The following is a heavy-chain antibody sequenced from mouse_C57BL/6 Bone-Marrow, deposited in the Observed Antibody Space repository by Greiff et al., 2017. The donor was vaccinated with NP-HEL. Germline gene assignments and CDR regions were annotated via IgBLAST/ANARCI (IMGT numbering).Heavy chain of an antibody. CDR3: ARGATDYYGSFDY. CDR2: SRNKANDYTT. J-gene: IGHJ2*01. V-gene: IGHV7-1*01. CDR1: GFTFSDFY. Sequence: EVKLVESGGGLVQSGRSLRLSCATSGFTFSDFYMEWVRQAPGKGLEWIAASRNKANDYTTEYSASVKGRFIVSRDTSQSILYLQMNALRAEDTAIYYCARGATDYYGSFDYWGQGTTLTVSS. D-gene: IGHD1-1*01.